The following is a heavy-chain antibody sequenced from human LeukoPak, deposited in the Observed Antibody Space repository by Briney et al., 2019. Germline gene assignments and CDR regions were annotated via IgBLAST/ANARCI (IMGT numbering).Heavy chain of an antibody. CDR1: GYTFTSYD. D-gene: IGHD2-2*01. V-gene: IGHV1-8*01. J-gene: IGHJ4*02. Sequence: ASVKVSCKASGYTFTSYDINWVRQATGQGLEWMGWMNPNSGNTGYAQKLQGRVTMTRNTSISTAYMELSNLRSEDTAVYYCARGRPDYCSSTSCYVHDYWGQGTLVTVSS. CDR2: MNPNSGNT. CDR3: ARGRPDYCSSTSCYVHDY.